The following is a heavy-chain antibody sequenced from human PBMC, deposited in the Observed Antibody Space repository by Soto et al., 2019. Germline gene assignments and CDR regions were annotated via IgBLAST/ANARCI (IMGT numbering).Heavy chain of an antibody. D-gene: IGHD3-10*01. V-gene: IGHV1-69*01. CDR2: IVPIFGKA. J-gene: IGHJ4*02. Sequence: QVQLVQSGPEVKKPGSSVKVSCKASGGTFSDSVTSWVRQAPGQGLEWMGGIVPIFGKANLAEKFQDRVTITADESTSTAYMKLTSLRSEDTAAYYCARGRDGSNYYFDYWGQGTLVTVSS. CDR1: GGTFSDSV. CDR3: ARGRDGSNYYFDY.